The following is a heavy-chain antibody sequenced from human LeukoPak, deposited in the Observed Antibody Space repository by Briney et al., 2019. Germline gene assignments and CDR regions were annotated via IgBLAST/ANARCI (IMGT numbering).Heavy chain of an antibody. J-gene: IGHJ4*01. V-gene: IGHV4-39*07. D-gene: IGHD2-2*01. CDR2: IYYSGST. CDR3: ARIGHDLYQTFDF. Sequence: SETLSLTCTVSGGSISSSSYYWGWIRQPPGKGLEWIGSIYYSGSTYYNPSLKSRVTISVDTSKNQFSLKLSSVTAADTAVYYCARIGHDLYQTFDFWGNGNLITVSS. CDR1: GGSISSSSYY.